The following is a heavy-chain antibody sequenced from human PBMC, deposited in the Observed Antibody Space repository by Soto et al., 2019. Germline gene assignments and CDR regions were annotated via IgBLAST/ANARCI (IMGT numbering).Heavy chain of an antibody. CDR2: ISKSDYT. D-gene: IGHD2-2*01. V-gene: IGHV3-21*01. Sequence: XVSLRLSCTVSGFAFNNYGINWVRQAPGKGLEWVSSISKSDYTYYPDSVKGRFTISRDNAKNSVSLQMNTLRVEDTAVYYCAREDSIIIPAVSDFWGQGTLVTVS. CDR1: GFAFNNYG. J-gene: IGHJ4*02. CDR3: AREDSIIIPAVSDF.